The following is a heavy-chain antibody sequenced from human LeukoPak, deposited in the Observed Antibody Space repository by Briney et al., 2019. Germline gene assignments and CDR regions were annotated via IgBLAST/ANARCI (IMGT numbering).Heavy chain of an antibody. J-gene: IGHJ4*02. Sequence: GSSVKVSCKASGGTFSSYAISWVRQAPGQGLEWMGRIIPTLGIANYAQKFQGRATITADKSTSTAYMELSSLRSEDTAVYYCARDRGIAYYDSSGYYYWGQGTLVTVSS. V-gene: IGHV1-69*04. CDR3: ARDRGIAYYDSSGYYY. CDR2: IIPTLGIA. D-gene: IGHD3-22*01. CDR1: GGTFSSYA.